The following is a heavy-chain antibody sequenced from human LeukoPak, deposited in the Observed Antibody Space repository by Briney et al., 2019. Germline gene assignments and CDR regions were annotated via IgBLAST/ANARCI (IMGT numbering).Heavy chain of an antibody. J-gene: IGHJ4*02. V-gene: IGHV3-33*01. CDR3: AREGGYSIFDY. CDR1: GFTFSSYG. D-gene: IGHD5-18*01. CDR2: IWYDGSNK. Sequence: GGSLRLSCAASGFTFSSYGMHWVRQAPGKGLEWVAVIWYDGSNKYYADSVKGRFTISRDNSKNTLYLQMSSLRAEDTAVYNCAREGGYSIFDYWGQGTLVTVSS.